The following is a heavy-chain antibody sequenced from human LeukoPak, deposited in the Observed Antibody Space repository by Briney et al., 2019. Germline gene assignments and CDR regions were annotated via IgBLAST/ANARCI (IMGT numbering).Heavy chain of an antibody. V-gene: IGHV3-23*01. J-gene: IGHJ3*02. CDR2: ISGSGGHT. CDR1: GFTFTSYA. Sequence: QSGGSLRLSCEASGFTFTSYAMTWVRQAPGKGLEWVSGISGSGGHTYNADSVEGRFIISRDNSKNTVSLQMNSLRAEDTAVYYCANRRGYYYDSSGTTDAFDIWGQGTMVTVSS. CDR3: ANRRGYYYDSSGTTDAFDI. D-gene: IGHD3-22*01.